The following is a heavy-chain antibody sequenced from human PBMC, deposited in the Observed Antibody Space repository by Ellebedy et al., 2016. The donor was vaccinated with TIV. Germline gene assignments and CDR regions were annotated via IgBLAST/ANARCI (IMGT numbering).Heavy chain of an antibody. J-gene: IGHJ4*02. CDR2: FYFRGP. V-gene: IGHV4-4*07. CDR3: ARVPPVAGTDYFDF. Sequence: MPSEILSLTCTVSGVSIETSFWGWVRQPPGKGLEWIGSFYFRGPKYNPTLKSRVTVSLDSAKSQFSLKLSSVTAADTAVYYCARVPPVAGTDYFDFWGQGSLVTVSS. D-gene: IGHD1-1*01. CDR1: GVSIETSF.